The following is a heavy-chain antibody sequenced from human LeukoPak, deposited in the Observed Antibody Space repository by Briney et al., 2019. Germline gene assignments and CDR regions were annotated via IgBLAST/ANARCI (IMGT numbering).Heavy chain of an antibody. J-gene: IGHJ4*01. CDR1: GFTFTNNF. CDR3: AREGFYFFDF. V-gene: IGHV3-7*01. CDR2: IKQDGSEK. Sequence: GGSLRLSCAASGFTFTNNFMSWVRQVPGKGLEWVANIKQDGSEKTYADSVRGRFTISRDNAKDSVYLQMNSLRAEDSAIYYCAREGFYFFDFWGQGTLVTVSS.